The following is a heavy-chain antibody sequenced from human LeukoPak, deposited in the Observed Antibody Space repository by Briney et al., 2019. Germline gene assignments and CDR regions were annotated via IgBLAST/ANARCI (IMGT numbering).Heavy chain of an antibody. CDR3: AKDPPIAVAPKTAKDDY. CDR2: ISGSGGST. Sequence: PGGSLRLSCTASGFTFSSYAMSWVRQAPGKGLEWVSAISGSGGSTYYADSVKGRFTISRDNSKNTLYLQMNSLRAEDTAVYYCAKDPPIAVAPKTAKDDYWGQGTLVTVSS. CDR1: GFTFSSYA. V-gene: IGHV3-23*01. J-gene: IGHJ4*02. D-gene: IGHD6-19*01.